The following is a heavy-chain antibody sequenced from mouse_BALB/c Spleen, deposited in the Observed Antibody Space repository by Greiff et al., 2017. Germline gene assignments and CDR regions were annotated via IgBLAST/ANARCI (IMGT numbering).Heavy chain of an antibody. CDR1: GFTFSSYG. J-gene: IGHJ2*01. Sequence: EVQRVESGGDLVKPGGSLKLSCAASGFTFSSYGMSWVRQTPDKRLEWVATISSGGSYTYYPDSVKGRFTIAKDNAKNTLYLQMSSMKSDDTAMYYCARTPYFDYWGQGTTLTVSS. CDR3: ARTPYFDY. V-gene: IGHV5-6*01. CDR2: ISSGGSYT.